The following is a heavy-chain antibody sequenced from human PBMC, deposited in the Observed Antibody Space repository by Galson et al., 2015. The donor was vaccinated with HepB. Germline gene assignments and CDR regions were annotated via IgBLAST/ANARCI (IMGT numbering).Heavy chain of an antibody. CDR3: ARVVGYDFWSGSVYYYFDY. D-gene: IGHD3-3*01. Sequence: QSGAEMKKPGASVKVSCKASGYTFTGYYMHWVRQAPGQGLEWMGRINPNSGGTNYAQKFQGRVTMTRDTSISTAYMELSRLRSDDTAVYYCARVVGYDFWSGSVYYYFDYWGQGTLVTVSS. CDR2: INPNSGGT. J-gene: IGHJ4*02. V-gene: IGHV1-2*06. CDR1: GYTFTGYY.